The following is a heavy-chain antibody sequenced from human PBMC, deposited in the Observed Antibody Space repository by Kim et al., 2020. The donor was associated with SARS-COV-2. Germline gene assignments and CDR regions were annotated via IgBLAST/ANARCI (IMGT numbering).Heavy chain of an antibody. J-gene: IGHJ4*01. Sequence: SETLSLTCTVSGGSISSSSYYWGWIRQPPGKGLEWIGSIYYSGSTYYNPSLKSRVTISVDTSKNQFSLKLISVTAADTAVYYCARRGDPWSHTGSNFDY. CDR1: GGSISSSSYY. CDR3: ARRGDPWSHTGSNFDY. D-gene: IGHD3-10*01. V-gene: IGHV4-39*01. CDR2: IYYSGST.